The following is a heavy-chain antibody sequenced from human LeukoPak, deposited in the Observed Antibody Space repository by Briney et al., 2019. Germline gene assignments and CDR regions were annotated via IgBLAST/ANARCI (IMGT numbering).Heavy chain of an antibody. CDR3: AGGGDGYDPLHYYGLDV. Sequence: GGSLRLSCTASGFTFSTYAIHWVRQAPGKRPEWVAAISNDGTKTWYAESVRGRFTISRDNARTTVFLQMNSLRSDDTAVHYCAGGGDGYDPLHYYGLDVWGQGTTVTVSS. CDR1: GFTFSTYA. D-gene: IGHD5-12*01. CDR2: ISNDGTKT. J-gene: IGHJ6*02. V-gene: IGHV3-30-3*01.